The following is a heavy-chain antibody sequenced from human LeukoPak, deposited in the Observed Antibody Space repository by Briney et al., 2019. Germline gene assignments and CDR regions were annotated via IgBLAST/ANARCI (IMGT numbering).Heavy chain of an antibody. CDR1: GFTFSSYW. Sequence: PGGSLRLSCAASGFTFSSYWMSWVRQAPGKGLEWVANIKQDGSEKYYVDSVKGRFTISRDNAKNSLYLQMNSLRAEDTAVYYCAKIRYFDWLFLYYFDYWGQGTLVTVSS. J-gene: IGHJ4*02. CDR2: IKQDGSEK. CDR3: AKIRYFDWLFLYYFDY. V-gene: IGHV3-7*03. D-gene: IGHD3-9*01.